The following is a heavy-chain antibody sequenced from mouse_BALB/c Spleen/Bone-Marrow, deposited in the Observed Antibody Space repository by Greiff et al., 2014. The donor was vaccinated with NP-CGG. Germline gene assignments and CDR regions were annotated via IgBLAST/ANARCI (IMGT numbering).Heavy chain of an antibody. J-gene: IGHJ4*01. CDR1: GYSFTSYW. D-gene: IGHD1-3*01. CDR2: IDSSDSET. CDR3: ARGFGMDY. Sequence: VQLQQSGPQLVRPGASVKISCKASGYSFTSYWMHWVKQRPGQGLEWIGMIDSSDSETRLNQKFKDKATLTVDKSSSTAYMQLSSPTTEYSAVYNWARGFGMDYWGQGTSVTVSS. V-gene: IGHV1S74*01.